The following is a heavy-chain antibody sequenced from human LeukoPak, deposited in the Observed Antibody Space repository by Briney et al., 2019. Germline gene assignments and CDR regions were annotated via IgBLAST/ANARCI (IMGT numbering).Heavy chain of an antibody. CDR2: IYYSGST. V-gene: IGHV4-59*01. Sequence: SETLSLTCTVSGGSISSYYWSWIRQPPGKGLEWIGYIYYSGSTNYNPSLKSRVTISVDTSKNQFSLKLSSVTAADTAVYYCAREKDYYDSSGYYWDAFDIWGQGTMVTVSS. J-gene: IGHJ3*02. CDR3: AREKDYYDSSGYYWDAFDI. D-gene: IGHD3-22*01. CDR1: GGSISSYY.